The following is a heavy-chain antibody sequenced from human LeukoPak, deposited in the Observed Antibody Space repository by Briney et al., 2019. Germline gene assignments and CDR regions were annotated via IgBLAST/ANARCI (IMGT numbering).Heavy chain of an antibody. J-gene: IGHJ5*02. CDR2: IFGSAST. CDR1: GGSISSGGYS. V-gene: IGHV4-30-2*01. D-gene: IGHD2/OR15-2a*01. Sequence: SETLSPTCAVSGGSISSGGYSWSWLRQPPGQGLEWIVYIFGSASTYYNPSLQSRVFRSVDRSKIQSSLELSSVTAADTAVYYCARIRMSWFDPWGQGTLVTVSP. CDR3: ARIRMSWFDP.